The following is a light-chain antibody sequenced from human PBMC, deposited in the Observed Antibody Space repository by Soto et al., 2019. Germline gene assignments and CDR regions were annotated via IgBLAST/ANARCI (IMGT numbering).Light chain of an antibody. CDR3: SSYAGRNWV. CDR1: SSDVGGCSY. J-gene: IGLJ3*02. V-gene: IGLV2-8*01. CDR2: EVS. Sequence: QSALTQPPSASGSPGQSVTISCTGTSSDVGGCSYVSWYQQHPGKAPKLIIYEVSRRPSGVPDRFSGSKSGNTASLTVSGLQAEDEADYYCSSYAGRNWVFGGGTKLTVL.